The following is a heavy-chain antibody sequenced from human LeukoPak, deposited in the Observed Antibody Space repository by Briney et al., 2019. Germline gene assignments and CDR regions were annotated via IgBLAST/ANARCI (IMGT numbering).Heavy chain of an antibody. CDR2: IYYSGST. D-gene: IGHD1-26*01. Sequence: SETLSLTCTVSGGSISSSSYYWGWIRQPPGKGLEWIGSIYYSGSTYYNPSLKSRVTISVDTSKNQFSLKLSSVTAADTAVYYCARVADYSPGLTYIPYWGQGTLVTVSS. V-gene: IGHV4-39*01. CDR1: GGSISSSSYY. J-gene: IGHJ4*02. CDR3: ARVADYSPGLTYIPY.